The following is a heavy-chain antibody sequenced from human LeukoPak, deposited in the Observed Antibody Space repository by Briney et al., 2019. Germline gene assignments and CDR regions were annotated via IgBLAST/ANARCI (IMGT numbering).Heavy chain of an antibody. Sequence: GGSLRLSCAASGFSFSSYAMSWVRQAPGKGLEWVSNISGRDGSTYYADSVKGRFTISRDNAKNSLYLQMNSLRAEDTAVYYCARDNTRYDWFDPWGQGTLVTVSS. CDR1: GFSFSSYA. J-gene: IGHJ5*02. CDR3: ARDNTRYDWFDP. V-gene: IGHV3-23*01. D-gene: IGHD3-9*01. CDR2: ISGRDGST.